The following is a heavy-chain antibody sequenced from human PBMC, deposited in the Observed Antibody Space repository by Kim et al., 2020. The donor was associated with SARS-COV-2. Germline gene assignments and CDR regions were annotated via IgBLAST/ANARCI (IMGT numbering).Heavy chain of an antibody. V-gene: IGHV4-34*01. CDR3: ARGSYSSSWYGVRHWFDP. D-gene: IGHD6-13*01. CDR1: GGSFSGYY. J-gene: IGHJ5*02. Sequence: SETLSLTCAVYGGSFSGYYWSWIRQPPGKGLEWIGEINHSGSTNYNPSLKSQVTISVDTSKNQFSLKLSSVTAADTAVYYCARGSYSSSWYGVRHWFDPWGQGTLVTVSS. CDR2: INHSGST.